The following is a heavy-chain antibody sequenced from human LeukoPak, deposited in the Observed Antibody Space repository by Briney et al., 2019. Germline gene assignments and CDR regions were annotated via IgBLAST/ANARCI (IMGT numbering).Heavy chain of an antibody. CDR3: AKDRYGDYHNWFDP. J-gene: IGHJ5*02. CDR1: GGTFSSYA. D-gene: IGHD4-17*01. Sequence: ASVKVSCKASGGTFSSYAISWVRQAPGQGLEWMGRIIPILGIANYAQKFQGRVTITADKSTSTAYMELSSLRSEDTAVYYCAKDRYGDYHNWFDPWGQGTLVTVSS. CDR2: IIPILGIA. V-gene: IGHV1-69*04.